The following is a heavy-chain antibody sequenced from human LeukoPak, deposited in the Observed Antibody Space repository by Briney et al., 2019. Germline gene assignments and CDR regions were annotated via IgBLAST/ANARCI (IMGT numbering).Heavy chain of an antibody. CDR2: MNPDSGNT. V-gene: IGHV1-8*01. CDR1: EYTFTSYD. Sequence: ASVKVSCKASEYTFTSYDINWVRQATGQGLEWMGWMNPDSGNTGYAQKFQGRVTMTRVTSISTAYMELNNLTSEDTAVYYCARGSWGEIAGRKSFEFWGQGSLVTVSS. D-gene: IGHD6-6*01. J-gene: IGHJ4*02. CDR3: ARGSWGEIAGRKSFEF.